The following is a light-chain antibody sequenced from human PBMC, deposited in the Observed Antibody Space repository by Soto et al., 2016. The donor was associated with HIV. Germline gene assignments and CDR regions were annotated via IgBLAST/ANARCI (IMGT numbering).Light chain of an antibody. CDR2: KAS. CDR1: QSINKW. J-gene: IGKJ1*01. V-gene: IGKV1-5*03. CDR3: QQYNSYPWT. Sequence: DIRMTQSPSTLSASLGDRVTITCRASQSINKWLAWYQQKPGKAPNLLIYKASTSQSGVPPTFSGSGSGTEFTLIISSLQPDDFATYYCQQYNSYPWTFGQGTEVEIK.